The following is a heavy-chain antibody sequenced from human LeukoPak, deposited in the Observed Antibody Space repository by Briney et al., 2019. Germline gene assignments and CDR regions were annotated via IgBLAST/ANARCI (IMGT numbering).Heavy chain of an antibody. J-gene: IGHJ4*02. CDR3: ARLTVDSGSPLDY. Sequence: GGSLRLSCAASGFTFSDYYMSWIRQAPGKGLEWVSYISSSGSTIYYAVSVKGRFTISRDNAKNSLYLQMNSLRAEDTAVYYCARLTVDSGSPLDYWGQGTLVTVSS. CDR1: GFTFSDYY. D-gene: IGHD1-26*01. CDR2: ISSSGSTI. V-gene: IGHV3-11*01.